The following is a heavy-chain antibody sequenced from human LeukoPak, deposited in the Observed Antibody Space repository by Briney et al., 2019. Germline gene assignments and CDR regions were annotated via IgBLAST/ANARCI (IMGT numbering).Heavy chain of an antibody. CDR1: GFTFDDYA. D-gene: IGHD3-9*01. Sequence: GGSLRLSCAASGFTFDDYAMHRVRQAPGKGLEWVSGISWNSGSIGYADSVKGRFTISRDNAKNSLYLQMNSLRAEDTALYYCAKAEDALTGYFPPDYWGQGTLVTVSS. J-gene: IGHJ4*02. V-gene: IGHV3-9*01. CDR2: ISWNSGSI. CDR3: AKAEDALTGYFPPDY.